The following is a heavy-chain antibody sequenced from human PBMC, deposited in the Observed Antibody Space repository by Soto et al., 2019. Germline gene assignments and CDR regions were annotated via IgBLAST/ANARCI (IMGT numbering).Heavy chain of an antibody. V-gene: IGHV5-51*01. CDR2: IYPGDSDP. D-gene: IGHD6-19*01. J-gene: IGHJ4*02. Sequence: EVQLVQSGAEVKKPGESLKISCKASGYSFTSYWIGWVRQTPEKGLEWMGIIYPGDSDPRYSPSFQGQVIISADKSISPAYLQLSRLKASDSAMYYCARHGSGWSVAHYWGQGTLVTVSS. CDR3: ARHGSGWSVAHY. CDR1: GYSFTSYW.